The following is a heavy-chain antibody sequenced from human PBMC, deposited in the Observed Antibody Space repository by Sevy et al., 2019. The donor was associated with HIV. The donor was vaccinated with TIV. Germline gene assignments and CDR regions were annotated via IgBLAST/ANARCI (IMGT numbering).Heavy chain of an antibody. CDR3: AREGCTRPHDY. CDR1: GFAFYDYS. Sequence: GGSLRLSCAASGFAFYDYSMSWIRQAPGKGLEWVATFSFVCGKINYADPVKGRFTISRDNSKNSFYLQMDNLRVEDTALYYCAREGCTRPHDYWGQGTRVTVSS. J-gene: IGHJ4*02. D-gene: IGHD2-8*01. V-gene: IGHV3-23*01. CDR2: FSFVCGKI.